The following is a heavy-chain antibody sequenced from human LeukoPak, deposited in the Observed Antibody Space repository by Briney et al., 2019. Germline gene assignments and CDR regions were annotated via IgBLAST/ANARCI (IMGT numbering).Heavy chain of an antibody. Sequence: ASVKVSCKASGYTFTSYDINWVRQATGQGLEWMGWMNPNSGNTGYAQKFQGRVTMTRNTSISTAYMELSSLRSEDTAVYYCARKTYYGSGRKDWFDPWGQGTLVTVSS. CDR2: MNPNSGNT. D-gene: IGHD3-10*01. CDR3: ARKTYYGSGRKDWFDP. J-gene: IGHJ5*02. V-gene: IGHV1-8*01. CDR1: GYTFTSYD.